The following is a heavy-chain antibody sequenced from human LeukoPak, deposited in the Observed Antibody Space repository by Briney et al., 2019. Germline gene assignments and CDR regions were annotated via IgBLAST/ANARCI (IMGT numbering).Heavy chain of an antibody. D-gene: IGHD3-9*01. CDR3: ARGRGLRYFDWLRPNWFDP. CDR2: IYYSGST. CDR1: GGSISSSSYY. V-gene: IGHV4-39*07. Sequence: SETLSLACTVSGGSISSSSYYWGWIRQPPGKGLEWIGSIYYSGSTNYNPSLKSRVTISVDTSKNQFSLNLSSVTAADTAVYYCARGRGLRYFDWLRPNWFDPWGQGTLVTVSS. J-gene: IGHJ5*02.